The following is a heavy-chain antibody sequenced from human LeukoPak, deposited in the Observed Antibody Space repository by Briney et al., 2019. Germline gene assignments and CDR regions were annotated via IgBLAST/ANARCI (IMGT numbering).Heavy chain of an antibody. CDR1: GGSISSGSYY. Sequence: SETLSLTCTVSGGSISSGSYYWSWIRQPAGKGLEWIGRIYTSGSTYYNPSLKSRVTISVDTSKNQFSLKLSSVTAADTAVYYCARVSRKSGYELIMFDYWGQGTLVTVSS. D-gene: IGHD5-12*01. CDR3: ARVSRKSGYELIMFDY. CDR2: IYTSGST. V-gene: IGHV4-61*02. J-gene: IGHJ4*02.